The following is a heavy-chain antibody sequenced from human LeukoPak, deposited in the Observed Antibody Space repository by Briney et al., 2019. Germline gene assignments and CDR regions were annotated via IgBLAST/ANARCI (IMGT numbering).Heavy chain of an antibody. CDR2: ISAYNGNT. CDR1: GYTFTCYG. D-gene: IGHD6-19*01. Sequence: GASVKVSCKASGYTFTCYGISWVRQAPGQGLEWMGWISAYNGNTNYAQKLQGRVTMTTDTSTSTAYMELRSLRSDDTAVYYCARVDAYSSGWYEDYWGQGTLVTVSS. V-gene: IGHV1-18*01. CDR3: ARVDAYSSGWYEDY. J-gene: IGHJ4*02.